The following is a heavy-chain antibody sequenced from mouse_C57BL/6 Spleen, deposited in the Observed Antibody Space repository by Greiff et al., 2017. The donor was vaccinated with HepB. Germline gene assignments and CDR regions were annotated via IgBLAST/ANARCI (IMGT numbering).Heavy chain of an antibody. CDR1: GYTFTGYW. J-gene: IGHJ1*03. D-gene: IGHD1-1*01. CDR3: ARGRFNYYGSSFLYFDV. CDR2: ILPGSGST. V-gene: IGHV1-9*01. Sequence: VQLQQSGAELMKPGASVKLSCKATGYTFTGYWIEWVKQRPGPGLEWIGEILPGSGSTNSNEKFKGKATFTADTSSNTAYMQLSSLTTEDSAIYYCARGRFNYYGSSFLYFDVWGTGTTVTVSS.